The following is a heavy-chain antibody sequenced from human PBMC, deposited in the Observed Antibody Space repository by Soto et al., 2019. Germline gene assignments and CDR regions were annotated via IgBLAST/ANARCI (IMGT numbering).Heavy chain of an antibody. CDR3: ARRLGVLMVYARHAWDY. CDR2: IYYSGST. Sequence: PSETLSLTCTVSGGSISSSSYYWGWIRQPPGKGLEWIGSIYYSGSTYYNPSLKSRVTISVDTSKNQFSLKLSSVTAADTAVYYCARRLGVLMVYARHAWDYWGQGTLVTVSP. CDR1: GGSISSSSYY. D-gene: IGHD2-8*01. V-gene: IGHV4-39*01. J-gene: IGHJ4*02.